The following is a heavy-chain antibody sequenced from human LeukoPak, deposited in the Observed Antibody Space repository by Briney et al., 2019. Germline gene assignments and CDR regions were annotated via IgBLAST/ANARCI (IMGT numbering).Heavy chain of an antibody. J-gene: IGHJ4*02. Sequence: GESLKISCKGSGYSFTSSWIGWVRQMPGKGLEWMGIINPGDSDTRYSPSFQGQVTISADKSISTAYLQWSSLKASDTAIYYCARRSYYDSRGYFDYWGQGALVTVSS. V-gene: IGHV5-51*01. D-gene: IGHD3-22*01. CDR3: ARRSYYDSRGYFDY. CDR1: GYSFTSSW. CDR2: INPGDSDT.